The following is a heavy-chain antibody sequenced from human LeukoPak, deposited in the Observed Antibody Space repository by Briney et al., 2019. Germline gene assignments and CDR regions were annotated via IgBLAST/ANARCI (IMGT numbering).Heavy chain of an antibody. CDR1: GGPISSHY. J-gene: IGHJ4*02. Sequence: PSETLSLTCAVSGGPISSHYWSWMRQPPGKGLEWIGFIYYSGTTKYNPSLKSRVTISADTSKNQFSLKLSSVTAADTAVYYCARQADDSSSSLVYFDYWGQGTLVTVSS. V-gene: IGHV4-59*08. CDR3: ARQADDSSSSLVYFDY. CDR2: IYYSGTT. D-gene: IGHD6-6*01.